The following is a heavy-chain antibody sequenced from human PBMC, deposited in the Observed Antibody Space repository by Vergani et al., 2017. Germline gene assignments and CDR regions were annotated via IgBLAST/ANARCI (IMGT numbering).Heavy chain of an antibody. J-gene: IGHJ6*02. CDR1: GATFRSNT. Sequence: QVQLVQSGAEVKKPGSSVKVSCKASGATFRSNTISWVRQVPGQGLEWMGRIIPVLGKTKYAQDFQGRLMITADTSTSTAYMELTSLRSQVTAVYYCARDPRGYGGDPEDYYYGMDVWGQGTTVTVSS. CDR2: IIPVLGKT. V-gene: IGHV1-69*08. D-gene: IGHD2-21*02. CDR3: ARDPRGYGGDPEDYYYGMDV.